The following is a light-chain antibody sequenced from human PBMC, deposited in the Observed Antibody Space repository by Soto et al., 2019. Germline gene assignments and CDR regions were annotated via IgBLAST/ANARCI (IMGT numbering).Light chain of an antibody. J-gene: IGKJ1*01. CDR2: GAS. Sequence: EIVLTQSPGTLSLSPGERATLSCRASQSVSSSYLAWYQQKPGQAPRLLIYGASSRATGIPDRFSGSGSGTDVTLTISRMEPEAFAVYYCQQYGISPTFGQGTKVEIK. CDR3: QQYGISPT. V-gene: IGKV3-20*01. CDR1: QSVSSSY.